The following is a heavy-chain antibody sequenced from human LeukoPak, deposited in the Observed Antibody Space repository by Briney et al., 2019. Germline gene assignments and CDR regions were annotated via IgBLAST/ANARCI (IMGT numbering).Heavy chain of an antibody. J-gene: IGHJ4*02. CDR3: AKRGGSGSYYPFDY. CDR2: ISTAGAGT. CDR1: GFTFNNYA. D-gene: IGHD3-10*01. Sequence: GGSLRLSCAASGFTFNNYAMIWVRQAPGKGLEWVSTISTAGAGTYYADSVKGRFTISRDNSKNTLYLQLNSLRAEDTAVYYCAKRGGSGSYYPFDYWGQGTLVTVSS. V-gene: IGHV3-23*01.